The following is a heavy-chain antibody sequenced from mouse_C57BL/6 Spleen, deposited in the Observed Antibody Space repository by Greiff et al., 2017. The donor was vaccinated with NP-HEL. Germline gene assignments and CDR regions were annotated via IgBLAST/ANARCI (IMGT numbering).Heavy chain of an antibody. V-gene: IGHV1-15*01. CDR1: GYTFTDYE. D-gene: IGHD2-4*01. Sequence: QVQLQQSGAELVRPGASVTLSCKASGYTFTDYEIHWVKQTPVHGLEWIGAIDPENGGTAYNQKFKGKAILTADKSSSTAYMELRSLTSEDSAVYYCTRGDYDYVFDYWGQGTTLTVSS. CDR3: TRGDYDYVFDY. CDR2: IDPENGGT. J-gene: IGHJ2*01.